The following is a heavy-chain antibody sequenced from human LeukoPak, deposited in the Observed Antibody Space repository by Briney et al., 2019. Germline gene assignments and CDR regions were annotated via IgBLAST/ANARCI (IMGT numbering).Heavy chain of an antibody. V-gene: IGHV1-8*01. D-gene: IGHD3-3*01. Sequence: EASVKVSCKASGYTFTSYDINWVRQATGQGLEWMGWMNPNSGNTGYAQKFQGRVTMTRNTSISTAYMELSSLRSEDTAVYYCARGYLAIFGVVISFDPWGQGTQVTVSA. CDR2: MNPNSGNT. J-gene: IGHJ5*02. CDR3: ARGYLAIFGVVISFDP. CDR1: GYTFTSYD.